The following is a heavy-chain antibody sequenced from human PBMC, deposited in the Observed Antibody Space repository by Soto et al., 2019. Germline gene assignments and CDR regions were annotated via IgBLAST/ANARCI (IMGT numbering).Heavy chain of an antibody. CDR1: GYNFISHW. J-gene: IGHJ6*02. Sequence: AESLKISCKGSGYNFISHWIKWVRQMPGKGLEWMGRIDPSDSYTNYGPSFQGHVTISTDKSISTAYLQWSSLKASDTAMYYCASPYCNSTSCQGHDFYGLDVWGQGTTVTAP. V-gene: IGHV5-10-1*01. D-gene: IGHD2-2*01. CDR2: IDPSDSYT. CDR3: ASPYCNSTSCQGHDFYGLDV.